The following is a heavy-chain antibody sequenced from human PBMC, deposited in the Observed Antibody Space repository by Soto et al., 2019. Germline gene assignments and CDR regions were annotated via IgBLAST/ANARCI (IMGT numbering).Heavy chain of an antibody. J-gene: IGHJ1*01. D-gene: IGHD3-22*01. V-gene: IGHV3-7*01. CDR1: GFTFSSYC. CDR3: ARDPRYYHDSSGRTTDYFQY. Sequence: AXGSLRLIRAASGFTFSSYCMSWVRQAPGKGLVWVANIKQDGSEKYYVDSVKGRFTISRDNAKNSLYLQMNSLRAEDTAVYYCARDPRYYHDSSGRTTDYFQYWGQGTLVTVSS. CDR2: IKQDGSEK.